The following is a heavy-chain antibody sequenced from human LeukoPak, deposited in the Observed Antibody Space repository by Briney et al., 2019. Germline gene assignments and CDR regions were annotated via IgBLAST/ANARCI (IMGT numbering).Heavy chain of an antibody. CDR1: GGSISSSNW. V-gene: IGHV4-4*02. CDR2: IYHSGST. Sequence: SETLSLTCAVSGGSISSSNWWSWVRQPPGKGLEWIGEIYHSGSTYYNPSLKSRVTISVDTSKNQFSLQLSFLTAADTAMYYCAAGFDYWGQGTLVTVSS. CDR3: AAGFDY. J-gene: IGHJ4*02.